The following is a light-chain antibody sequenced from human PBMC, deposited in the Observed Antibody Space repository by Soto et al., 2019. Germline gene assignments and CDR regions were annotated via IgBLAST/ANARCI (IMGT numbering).Light chain of an antibody. Sequence: QSALTQPASVSGSPGQSITISCTGTSSDVGGYNYVSWYQQHPGKAPKLMIYDVSNRPSGVSNRFSGSKSGNTASLTISGLLAEDEADYYCSSYTSSSTPLVVFGGGTKLTVL. CDR2: DVS. J-gene: IGLJ2*01. CDR3: SSYTSSSTPLVV. V-gene: IGLV2-14*01. CDR1: SSDVGGYNY.